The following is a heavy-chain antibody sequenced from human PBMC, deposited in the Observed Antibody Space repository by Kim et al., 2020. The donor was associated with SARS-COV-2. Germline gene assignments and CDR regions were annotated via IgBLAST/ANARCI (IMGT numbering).Heavy chain of an antibody. V-gene: IGHV1-3*01. CDR3: ARGRWVGTHNGYYLDS. D-gene: IGHD1-26*01. Sequence: ASVKVSCKASRYTFTENAVHWVRQAPGQRLEWMGWIDANNGRTKYSQKFQGRVSISRDTSASTAYMELSSLRSEDTAVFYCARGRWVGTHNGYYLDSWGQGTLVTVSS. CDR1: RYTFTENA. CDR2: IDANNGRT. J-gene: IGHJ4*02.